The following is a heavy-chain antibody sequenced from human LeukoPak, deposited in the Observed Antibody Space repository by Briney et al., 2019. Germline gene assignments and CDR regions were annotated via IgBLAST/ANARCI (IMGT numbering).Heavy chain of an antibody. CDR1: GYSISSGYY. D-gene: IGHD3-16*01. Sequence: SETLSLTCTVSGYSISSGYYWGWIRRPPGKGLEWIGSIYHSGSTYYNPSLKSRVTISVDTSKNQFSLKLSSVTAADTAVYYCASGVPTPLDYWGQGTLATVSS. V-gene: IGHV4-38-2*02. CDR2: IYHSGST. J-gene: IGHJ4*02. CDR3: ASGVPTPLDY.